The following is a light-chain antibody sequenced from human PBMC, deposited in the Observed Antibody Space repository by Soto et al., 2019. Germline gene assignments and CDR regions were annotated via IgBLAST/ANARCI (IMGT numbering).Light chain of an antibody. V-gene: IGLV1-40*01. CDR3: QSYDSSLSAYV. CDR2: GNS. J-gene: IGLJ1*01. CDR1: SSNIGAGYD. Sequence: QSVLTQPPSVSGAPGQRVTISCTGSSSNIGAGYDVHWYQHLPGTAPKLLIYGNSNRPSGVPDRFSGSKSGTSASLAITGLQAEDGADYYCQSYDSSLSAYVFGTGTKVTVL.